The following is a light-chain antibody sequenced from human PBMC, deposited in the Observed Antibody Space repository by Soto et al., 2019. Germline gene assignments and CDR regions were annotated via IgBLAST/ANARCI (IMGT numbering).Light chain of an antibody. CDR1: QSISSW. CDR2: DAS. Sequence: DIQMTQSPSTLSASVGDRETNTYRASQSISSWLAWYQQKPGKAPKLLIYDASSLESEVPSRFSGSGSGTEFTFTISSLQPDDFATYYCQQYNSYWTFGQGTKVDIK. V-gene: IGKV1-5*01. CDR3: QQYNSYWT. J-gene: IGKJ1*01.